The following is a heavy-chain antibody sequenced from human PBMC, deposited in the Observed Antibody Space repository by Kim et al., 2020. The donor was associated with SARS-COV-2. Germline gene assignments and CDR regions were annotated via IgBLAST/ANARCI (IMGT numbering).Heavy chain of an antibody. D-gene: IGHD2-21*02. CDR3: EKVARTVVTFAY. Sequence: YYADSVQGRFTISRDNSKTTLYLQRNSLRAEDAAVYYCEKVARTVVTFAYWGQGTLVTVSS. V-gene: IGHV3-30*02. J-gene: IGHJ4*02.